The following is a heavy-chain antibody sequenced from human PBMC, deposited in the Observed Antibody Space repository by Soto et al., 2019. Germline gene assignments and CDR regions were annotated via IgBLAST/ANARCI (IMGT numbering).Heavy chain of an antibody. V-gene: IGHV1-18*01. CDR2: ISAYNGNT. D-gene: IGHD3-9*01. CDR3: ASSDYDILTGYYNPYFDY. CDR1: GYTFTSYG. Sequence: ASVKVSCKASGYTFTSYGISWVRQAPGQGLEWMGWISAYNGNTNYAQKLQGRVTMTTDTSTSTAYMELRSLRSDDTAVYYCASSDYDILTGYYNPYFDYWGQGTLVTVS. J-gene: IGHJ4*02.